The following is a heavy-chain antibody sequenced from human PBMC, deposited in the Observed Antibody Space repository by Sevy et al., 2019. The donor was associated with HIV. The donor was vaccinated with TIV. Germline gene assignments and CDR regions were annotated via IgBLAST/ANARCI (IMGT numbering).Heavy chain of an antibody. Sequence: SETLSLTCTVSGGSISSGDYYWSWIRQPPGKGPEWIGYIYYSGSTYYNPSLKSRFTISVDTSKNQFSLKLSSVTAADTAVYYCARATGSIFGVVGTNWFDPWGQGTLVTVSS. CDR2: IYYSGST. D-gene: IGHD3-3*01. J-gene: IGHJ5*02. V-gene: IGHV4-30-4*01. CDR1: GGSISSGDYY. CDR3: ARATGSIFGVVGTNWFDP.